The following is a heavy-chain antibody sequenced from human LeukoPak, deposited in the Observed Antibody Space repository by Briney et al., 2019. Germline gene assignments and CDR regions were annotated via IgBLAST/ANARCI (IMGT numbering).Heavy chain of an antibody. V-gene: IGHV3-21*01. CDR1: GFTFSSYS. CDR2: ISSSSSYI. Sequence: GGSLRLSCAASGFTFSSYSMNWVRQAPGKGLEWVSSISSSSSYIYYADSVKGRFTISRDNAKNSPYLQMNSLRAEDTAVYYCARGEYGSGSYHIDYWGQGTLVTVSS. J-gene: IGHJ4*02. D-gene: IGHD3-10*01. CDR3: ARGEYGSGSYHIDY.